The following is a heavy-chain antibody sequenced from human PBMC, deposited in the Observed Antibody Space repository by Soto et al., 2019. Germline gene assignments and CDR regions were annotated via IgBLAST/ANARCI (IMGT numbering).Heavy chain of an antibody. V-gene: IGHV3-21*05. CDR1: GFTFSSYA. CDR2: ISSSSSYT. D-gene: IGHD3-10*01. Sequence: GGSLSLSCSASGFTFSSYAMHWVRQAPGKGLEWVSYISSSSSYTNYADSVKGRFTISRDNAKNSLYLQMNSLRAEDTAVYYCARSITMVRGVIGAFDIWGQGTMVTVSS. J-gene: IGHJ3*02. CDR3: ARSITMVRGVIGAFDI.